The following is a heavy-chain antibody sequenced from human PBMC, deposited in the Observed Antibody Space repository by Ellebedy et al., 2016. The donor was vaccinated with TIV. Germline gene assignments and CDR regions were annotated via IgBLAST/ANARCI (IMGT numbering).Heavy chain of an antibody. Sequence: MPSETLSLTCAVYGGSFSGYYWSWIRQPPEKGLEWIGEVNHSGSTNYNPSLKSRVTISVDTSKNQFSLKLSSVTAADTAVYYCARGKNYDYVWGSYRYTPRVFDYWGQGTLVTVSS. J-gene: IGHJ4*02. V-gene: IGHV4-34*01. CDR2: VNHSGST. CDR1: GGSFSGYY. CDR3: ARGKNYDYVWGSYRYTPRVFDY. D-gene: IGHD3-16*02.